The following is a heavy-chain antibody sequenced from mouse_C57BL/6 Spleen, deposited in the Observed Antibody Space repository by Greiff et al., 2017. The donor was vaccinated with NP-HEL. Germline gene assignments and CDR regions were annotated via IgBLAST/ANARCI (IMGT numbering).Heavy chain of an antibody. CDR3: AREELGPFAY. CDR2: ISSGSSTI. V-gene: IGHV5-17*01. D-gene: IGHD4-1*01. J-gene: IGHJ3*01. Sequence: EVHLVESGGGLVKPGGSLKLSCAASGFTFSDYGMHWVRQAPEKGLEWVAYISSGSSTIYYADTVKGRFTISRDNAKNTLFLQMTSLRSEDTAMYYCAREELGPFAYWGQGTLVTVSA. CDR1: GFTFSDYG.